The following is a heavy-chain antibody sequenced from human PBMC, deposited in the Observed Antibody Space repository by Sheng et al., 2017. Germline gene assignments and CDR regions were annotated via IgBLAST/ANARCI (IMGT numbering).Heavy chain of an antibody. CDR1: GFTFSSYA. CDR3: AREGLVQTVYYYYGMDV. J-gene: IGHJ6*02. CDR2: ISYDGSNK. D-gene: IGHD6-19*01. Sequence: QVQLVESGGGVVQPGRSLRLSCAASGFTFSSYAMHWVRQAPGKGLEWVAVISYDGSNKYYADSVKGRFTISRDNSKNTLYLQMNSLRAEDTAVYYCAREGLVQTVYYYYGMDVWGQGTTVTVSS. V-gene: IGHV3-30*04.